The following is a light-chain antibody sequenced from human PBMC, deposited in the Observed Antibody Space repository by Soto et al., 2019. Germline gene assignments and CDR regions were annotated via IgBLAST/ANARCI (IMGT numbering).Light chain of an antibody. V-gene: IGKV1-39*01. Sequence: DIQMTQSPSSLSASVGDRITITCRASQSISRYLNWYQHKPGKAPKLLINAASSLESGVPSRFSGGGSGTDFTLKISRLKPDDLATYYCQKNYRATQWTVGKGTKGEIK. J-gene: IGKJ1*01. CDR3: QKNYRATQWT. CDR1: QSISRY. CDR2: AAS.